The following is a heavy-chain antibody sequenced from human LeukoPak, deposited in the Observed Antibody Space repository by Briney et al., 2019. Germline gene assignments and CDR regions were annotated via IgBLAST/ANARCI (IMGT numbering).Heavy chain of an antibody. CDR3: AKSLRYLLSDDAFDI. V-gene: IGHV3-9*01. D-gene: IGHD2/OR15-2a*01. CDR2: ISWNSGNT. CDR1: GFTFDDYV. Sequence: GGSLRLSCAAAGFTFDDYVMNWVRQAPRKGLEWVSGISWNSGNTGYADSVKGRFTISRDRAKNSLYLQMSSLRVEDTALYYCAKSLRYLLSDDAFDIWGQGTMVTVSS. J-gene: IGHJ3*02.